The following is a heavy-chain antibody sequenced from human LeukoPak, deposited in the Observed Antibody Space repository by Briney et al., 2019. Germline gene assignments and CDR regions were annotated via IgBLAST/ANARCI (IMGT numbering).Heavy chain of an antibody. CDR1: GYTFTSYG. Sequence: GASVKVSCKASGYTFTSYGISWVRQAPGQGLEWMGWISAYNGNTNYALKLQGRVTMTTDTSTSTAYMELRSLRSDDTAVYYCARHLSGDFWSGYSWVRFGGGPSTQFYGMDVWGQGTTVTVSS. CDR3: ARHLSGDFWSGYSWVRFGGGPSTQFYGMDV. CDR2: ISAYNGNT. D-gene: IGHD3-3*01. J-gene: IGHJ6*02. V-gene: IGHV1-18*01.